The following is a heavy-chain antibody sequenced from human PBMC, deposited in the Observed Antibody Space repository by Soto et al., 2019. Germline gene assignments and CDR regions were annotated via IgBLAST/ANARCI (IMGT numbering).Heavy chain of an antibody. CDR3: ARDGDIVLMVYPSGMDV. CDR2: ISAYNGNT. D-gene: IGHD2-8*01. CDR1: GYTFTSYG. Sequence: AAVKFSFKASGYTFTSYGISWVRQAPGQGLEWMGWISAYNGNTNYAQKLQGRVTMTTDTSTSTAYMELRRLRADDTAVYYCARDGDIVLMVYPSGMDVWGQWTTVTVA. V-gene: IGHV1-18*01. J-gene: IGHJ6*02.